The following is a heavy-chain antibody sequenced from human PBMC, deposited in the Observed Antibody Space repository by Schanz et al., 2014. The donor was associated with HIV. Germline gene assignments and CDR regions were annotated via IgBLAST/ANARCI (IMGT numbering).Heavy chain of an antibody. J-gene: IGHJ4*02. CDR1: GYTFTSYG. Sequence: QVQLLQSGAEVKKPGASVKVSCEASGYTFTSYGVSWVRQAPGQGLEWMGWISGFHDNTNYAQKFQGRVTITTDTSTSTAYMELSSLRSEDTAVYYCARGGIWEWDQPDFDYWGQGTLVTVSS. CDR3: ARGGIWEWDQPDFDY. V-gene: IGHV1-18*04. CDR2: ISGFHDNT. D-gene: IGHD2-15*01.